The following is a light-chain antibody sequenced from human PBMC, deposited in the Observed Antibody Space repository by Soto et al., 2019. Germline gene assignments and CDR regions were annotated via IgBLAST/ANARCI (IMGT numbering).Light chain of an antibody. Sequence: QPVLTQPPSASGTPGQRVTISCSGSNSNIGSNPVNWYQQLPGTAPKLLIYNNNQRPSGVPDRFSGSKSGTSASLAISGLQSEDEADYYCAAWDDSLNGAVFGGGAQLTVL. CDR1: NSNIGSNP. CDR3: AAWDDSLNGAV. CDR2: NNN. J-gene: IGLJ7*01. V-gene: IGLV1-44*01.